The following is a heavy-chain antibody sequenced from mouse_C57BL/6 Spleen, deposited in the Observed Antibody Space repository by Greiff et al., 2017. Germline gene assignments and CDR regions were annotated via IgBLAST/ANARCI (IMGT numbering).Heavy chain of an antibody. J-gene: IGHJ4*01. CDR2: ISPGSGST. V-gene: IGHV1-55*01. CDR3: ARGNWDDYAMDY. D-gene: IGHD4-1*01. CDR1: GYTFTSYW. Sequence: QVQLQQSGAELVKPGASVKMSCKASGYTFTSYWITWVKQRPGQGLEWIGDISPGSGSTNYNEKFKSKATLTVDTSSSTAYMQRSSLTSEDSAVYYCARGNWDDYAMDYWGQGTSVTVSS.